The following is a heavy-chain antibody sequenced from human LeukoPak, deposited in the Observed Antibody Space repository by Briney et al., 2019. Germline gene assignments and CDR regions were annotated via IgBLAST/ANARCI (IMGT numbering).Heavy chain of an antibody. D-gene: IGHD5-18*01. CDR3: ARGGWDTAMVTNWFDP. Sequence: ASVKVSCKASGYTFTSYYMHWVRQAPGQGLEWMGRINPNSGGTNYAQKFQGRVTMTRDTSISTAYMELSRLRSDDTAVYYCARGGWDTAMVTNWFDPWGQGTLVTVSS. CDR1: GYTFTSYY. CDR2: INPNSGGT. V-gene: IGHV1-2*06. J-gene: IGHJ5*02.